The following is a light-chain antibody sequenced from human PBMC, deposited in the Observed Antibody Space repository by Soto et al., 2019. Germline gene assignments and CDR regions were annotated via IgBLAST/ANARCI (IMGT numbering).Light chain of an antibody. CDR2: AAS. Sequence: DIQMTQSPSSLSASVGDRVTITCRASQSISSYLNWYQQKPGKAPKLLIYAASSLQSGVPSRFSGSGSGTDFTLTISSLQSEDFAVYYCQQYNNWPTFRQGTKVDIK. J-gene: IGKJ1*01. V-gene: IGKV1-39*01. CDR3: QQYNNWPT. CDR1: QSISSY.